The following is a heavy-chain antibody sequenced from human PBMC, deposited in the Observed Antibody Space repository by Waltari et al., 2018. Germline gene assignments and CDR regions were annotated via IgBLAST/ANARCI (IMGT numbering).Heavy chain of an antibody. V-gene: IGHV4-39*07. CDR1: GGSISSSSYY. CDR2: IYYSGST. Sequence: QLQLQESGPGLVKPSETLSLTCTVSGGSISSSSYYWGWIRQPPGKGLEWIGSIYYSGSTYYNPSLKSRVTISVDTSKNQFSLKLSSVTAADTAVYYCAIAASTYYFDYWGQGTLVTVSS. J-gene: IGHJ4*02. CDR3: AIAASTYYFDY. D-gene: IGHD2-15*01.